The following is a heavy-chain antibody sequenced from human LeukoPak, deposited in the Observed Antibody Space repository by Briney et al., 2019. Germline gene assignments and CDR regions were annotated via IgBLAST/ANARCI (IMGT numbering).Heavy chain of an antibody. V-gene: IGHV1-3*01. Sequence: ASVKVSCKASGYTFTSYAMHWVRQAPGQRLEWMGWINAGNGNTKYSQKFQGRVTITRDTSASTAYMELSSLRSEDTAVYYCARDLRAPYGDLHYYYYGMDVWGQGTTVTVSS. CDR3: ARDLRAPYGDLHYYYYGMDV. CDR1: GYTFTSYA. CDR2: INAGNGNT. D-gene: IGHD4-17*01. J-gene: IGHJ6*02.